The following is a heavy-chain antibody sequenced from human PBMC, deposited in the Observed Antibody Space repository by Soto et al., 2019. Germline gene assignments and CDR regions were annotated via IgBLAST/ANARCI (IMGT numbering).Heavy chain of an antibody. J-gene: IGHJ4*02. CDR3: AKSPVATRRYYFDY. CDR2: ISGSGGST. CDR1: GFPFSSYS. V-gene: IGHV3-23*01. D-gene: IGHD6-6*01. Sequence: GGSLSLSCAASGFPFSSYSMSWVRQAPGKGLEWVSAISGSGGSTYYADSVKGRFTISRDNSKNTLYLQMNSLRAEDTAVYYCAKSPVATRRYYFDYWGQGTLVTVSS.